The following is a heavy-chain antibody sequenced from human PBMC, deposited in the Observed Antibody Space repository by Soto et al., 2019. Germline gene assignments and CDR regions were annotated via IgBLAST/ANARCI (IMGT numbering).Heavy chain of an antibody. D-gene: IGHD2-2*01. CDR2: IIPSLGIA. CDR1: GGTFSRYA. J-gene: IGHJ6*01. CDR3: AREGLVLVPTTVNPDYYYYAMDV. V-gene: IGHV1-69*04. Sequence: ASVKVSCKASGGTFSRYAISCMRQAPGQGLEWMGRIIPSLGIANYAQKFQGRVTITADESTNTAYMELSSLRSEDTAVYYCAREGLVLVPTTVNPDYYYYAMDVWGQGTTVTFSS.